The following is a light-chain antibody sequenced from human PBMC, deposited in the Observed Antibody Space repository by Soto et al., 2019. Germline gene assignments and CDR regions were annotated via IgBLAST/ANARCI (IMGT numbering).Light chain of an antibody. Sequence: DIQMTQSPSSLSASVGDTVTITCRASQDIINHLDWYQQRPGKVPNLLIYGASTLHSGVPSRFRGSGSGTHFTLTISSLQPEDVATYYCQNYHLALCTFGQGTRLEIK. J-gene: IGKJ5*01. CDR3: QNYHLALCT. V-gene: IGKV1-27*01. CDR1: QDIINH. CDR2: GAS.